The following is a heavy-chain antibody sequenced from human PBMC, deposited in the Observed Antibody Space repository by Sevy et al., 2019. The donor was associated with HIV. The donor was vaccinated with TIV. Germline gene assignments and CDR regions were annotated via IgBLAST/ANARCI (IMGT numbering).Heavy chain of an antibody. V-gene: IGHV4-34*01. CDR3: ARRVGATALYYYYGMDV. Sequence: SETLSLTCAVYGGSFSGYYWSWIRQPPGKGLEWIGEINHSGSTNYNPSLKSRVTTSVDTSKNQFSLKLSSVTAADTAVYYCARRVGATALYYYYGMDVWGQGTTVTVSS. CDR2: INHSGST. CDR1: GGSFSGYY. J-gene: IGHJ6*02. D-gene: IGHD1-26*01.